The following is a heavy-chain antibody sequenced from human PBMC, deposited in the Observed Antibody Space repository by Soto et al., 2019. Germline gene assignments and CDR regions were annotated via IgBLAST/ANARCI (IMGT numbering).Heavy chain of an antibody. J-gene: IGHJ4*02. CDR2: ISAYNGNT. V-gene: IGHV1-18*04. CDR1: GYTFTSYG. CDR3: AVNLYSGYDYGGPDY. Sequence: QVQLVQSGAEVKKPGASVKVSCKASGYTFTSYGISWVRQAPGQGLEWMGWISAYNGNTNYAQKHQDRVTRTTDTSTSTAYMELRSLRSDDAAVYYCAVNLYSGYDYGGPDYWGQGTLVTVSS. D-gene: IGHD5-12*01.